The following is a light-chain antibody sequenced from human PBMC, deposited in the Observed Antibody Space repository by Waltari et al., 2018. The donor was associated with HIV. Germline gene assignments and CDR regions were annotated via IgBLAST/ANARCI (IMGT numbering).Light chain of an antibody. Sequence: EIVLTQSPGTLSLSPGERATLSCRASQSVSSSNLAWYQQKPGQAPRLLIYGASSRATGIPDRFSGSGSGTDFTLTINRLEPEDFAVYYCQQYGRSPTWTFGQGTKVEIK. J-gene: IGKJ1*01. CDR2: GAS. V-gene: IGKV3-20*01. CDR3: QQYGRSPTWT. CDR1: QSVSSSN.